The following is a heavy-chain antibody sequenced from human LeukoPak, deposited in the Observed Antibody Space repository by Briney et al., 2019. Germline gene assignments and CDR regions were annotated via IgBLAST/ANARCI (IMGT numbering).Heavy chain of an antibody. CDR2: IYYSGST. Sequence: SETLSLTCTVSGGSISSYYWSWIRQPPGKGLEWIGYIYYSGSTNYNPSLKSRVTISVDTSKNQFSLKLSSVTAVDTAVYYCARAYSSYTPSDYWGQGTLVTVSS. CDR1: GGSISSYY. D-gene: IGHD6-6*01. V-gene: IGHV4-59*01. J-gene: IGHJ4*02. CDR3: ARAYSSYTPSDY.